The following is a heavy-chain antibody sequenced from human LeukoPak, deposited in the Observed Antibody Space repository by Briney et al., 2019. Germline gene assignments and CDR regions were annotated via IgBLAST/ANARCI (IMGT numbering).Heavy chain of an antibody. J-gene: IGHJ4*02. Sequence: PGGSLRLSCAASGFTFSSYWMSWVRQAPGKGLEWVANIKHDGSEKYYVDSVKGRFTISRDNSKNSLYLQMNSLRAEDTAIYYCARDFTAAAGFDYWGQGTLVTVSS. CDR2: IKHDGSEK. CDR3: ARDFTAAAGFDY. D-gene: IGHD6-13*01. CDR1: GFTFSSYW. V-gene: IGHV3-7*01.